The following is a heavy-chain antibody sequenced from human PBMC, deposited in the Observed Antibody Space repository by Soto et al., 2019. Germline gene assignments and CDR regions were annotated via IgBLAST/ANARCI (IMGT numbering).Heavy chain of an antibody. CDR1: GGSISSGGYY. D-gene: IGHD3-22*01. V-gene: IGHV4-31*03. CDR3: ARSRSGHPYYDSSDY. Sequence: QVQLQESGPGLVKPSQTLSLTCTVSGGSISSGGYYWSWIRQHPGKGLEWIGYIYYSGSTYYNPSLKSRVTRSVDTSKNQFSLKLSSVTAADTAVYYCARSRSGHPYYDSSDYWGQGTLVTVSS. J-gene: IGHJ4*02. CDR2: IYYSGST.